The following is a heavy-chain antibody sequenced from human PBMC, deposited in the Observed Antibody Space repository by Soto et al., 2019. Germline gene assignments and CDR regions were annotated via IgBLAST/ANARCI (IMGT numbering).Heavy chain of an antibody. D-gene: IGHD6-19*01. J-gene: IGHJ4*02. Sequence: SETLSLTCAVYGGSFSGYYWSWIRQPPGKGLEWIGEINHSGSTNYNPSLKSRVTISVDTSKNQFSLKLSSVTAADTAVYYCARDEAVAGDPSVGFDYWGQGTLVTVSS. CDR2: INHSGST. V-gene: IGHV4-34*01. CDR1: GGSFSGYY. CDR3: ARDEAVAGDPSVGFDY.